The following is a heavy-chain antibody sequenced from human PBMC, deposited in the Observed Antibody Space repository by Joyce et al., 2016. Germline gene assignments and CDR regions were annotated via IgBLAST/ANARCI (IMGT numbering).Heavy chain of an antibody. CDR3: ARDHNYGLDF. J-gene: IGHJ4*02. Sequence: EVQLVDSGGGLVQPGGSLRLSCVASGFTFSSYSFNWVRQAPGKGLECISYIRTGSGDIYYADSVKRRFSISRDNAENSLYLQMNSLRDEDTAVYYCARDHNYGLDFWGQGTLVTVSS. CDR1: GFTFSSYS. V-gene: IGHV3-48*02. CDR2: IRTGSGDI. D-gene: IGHD5-18*01.